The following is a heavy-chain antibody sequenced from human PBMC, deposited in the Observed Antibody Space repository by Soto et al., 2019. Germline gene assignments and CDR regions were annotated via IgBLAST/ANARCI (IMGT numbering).Heavy chain of an antibody. CDR2: INHSGST. Sequence: QVQLQQWGAGLLKPSETLSLTCTVYGGSFSGYYWSWIRQPPGKGLEWIGEINHSGSTNYNPSLKSRVTISVDTSKNQFSLKLSSVTAADTAVYYCARGYSSSWYRGYFQHWGQGTLVTASS. CDR1: GGSFSGYY. CDR3: ARGYSSSWYRGYFQH. J-gene: IGHJ1*01. V-gene: IGHV4-34*01. D-gene: IGHD6-13*01.